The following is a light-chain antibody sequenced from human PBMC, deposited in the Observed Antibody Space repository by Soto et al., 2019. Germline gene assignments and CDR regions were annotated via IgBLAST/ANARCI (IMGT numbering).Light chain of an antibody. Sequence: EIVMTQSPATLSVSPGERATLSCRASQSVSSKLAWYQQEPGQAPRVLIFGASTRATGIPARFSGSGSGTEFTLTISSLQSGDFAVYYCQHYNDWPPTWTFGQGTRVEIK. CDR1: QSVSSK. V-gene: IGKV3-15*01. CDR2: GAS. CDR3: QHYNDWPPTWT. J-gene: IGKJ1*01.